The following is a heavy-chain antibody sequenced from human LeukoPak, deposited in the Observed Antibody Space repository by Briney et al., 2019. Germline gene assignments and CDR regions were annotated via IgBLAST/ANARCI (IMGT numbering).Heavy chain of an antibody. J-gene: IGHJ4*02. V-gene: IGHV1-69*05. Sequence: SVKVSCKASGGTFSSYAISWVRQAPGQGLEWMGGIIPIFGTANYAQKFQGRVTITTDESTSTAYMELSSLRSEDTAVYYCASDYGDYGLLGYWGQGTLVTVSS. D-gene: IGHD4-17*01. CDR2: IIPIFGTA. CDR1: GGTFSSYA. CDR3: ASDYGDYGLLGY.